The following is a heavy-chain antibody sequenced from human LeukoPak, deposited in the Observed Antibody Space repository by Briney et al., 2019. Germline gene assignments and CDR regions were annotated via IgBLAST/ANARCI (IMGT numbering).Heavy chain of an antibody. CDR2: ISYDGSNK. D-gene: IGHD2-21*01. J-gene: IGHJ6*02. V-gene: IGHV3-30*04. CDR3: ARGLFRYYYYYGMDV. CDR1: GFTFSSYA. Sequence: GGSLRLSCAASGFTFSSYAMHWVRQAPGKGLEWVAVISYDGSNKYYADSVKGRFTISRDNSKNTLYLQMNSLRAEDTGVYYCARGLFRYYYYYGMDVWGQGTTVTVSS.